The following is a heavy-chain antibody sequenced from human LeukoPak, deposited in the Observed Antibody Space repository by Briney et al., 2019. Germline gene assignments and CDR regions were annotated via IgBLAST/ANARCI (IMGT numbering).Heavy chain of an antibody. Sequence: PGGSLRLSCAASGFTFSSYAVHWVRQAPGKGLEWAAVISYDGSHKYYADSVKGRFTISRDNSQNTLYLQMNSLRAEDTAVYYCARAESGYYDSCISDWGQGALVTVSS. CDR1: GFTFSSYA. D-gene: IGHD3-22*01. J-gene: IGHJ4*02. CDR2: ISYDGSHK. V-gene: IGHV3-30-3*01. CDR3: ARAESGYYDSCISD.